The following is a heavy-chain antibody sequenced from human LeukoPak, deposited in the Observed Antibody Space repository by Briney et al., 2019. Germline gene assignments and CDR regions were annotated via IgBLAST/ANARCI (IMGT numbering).Heavy chain of an antibody. CDR1: GFTFSSYA. Sequence: AGSLRLSCAASGFTFSSYAMSWVRQAPGKGLEWVSAISGSGGSTYYADSVKGRFTISRDNSKDTLYLQMNSLRAEDTAVYYCAKSMVTMVRGVTFHWGQGTLVTVSS. V-gene: IGHV3-23*01. J-gene: IGHJ4*02. CDR2: ISGSGGST. D-gene: IGHD3-10*01. CDR3: AKSMVTMVRGVTFH.